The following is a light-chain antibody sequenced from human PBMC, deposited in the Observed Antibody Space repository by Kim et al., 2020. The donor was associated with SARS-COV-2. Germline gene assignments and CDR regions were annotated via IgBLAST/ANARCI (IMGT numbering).Light chain of an antibody. CDR3: CSYAGSYTFVYV. V-gene: IGLV2-11*01. J-gene: IGLJ1*01. CDR2: DVS. CDR1: SSDVGGYNY. Sequence: SVTISCTGTSSDVGGYNYVSWYQQHPGKAPKLMIYDVSKRPSGVPDRFSGSKSGNTASLTISGLQAEDEADYYCCSYAGSYTFVYVFGTGTKVTVL.